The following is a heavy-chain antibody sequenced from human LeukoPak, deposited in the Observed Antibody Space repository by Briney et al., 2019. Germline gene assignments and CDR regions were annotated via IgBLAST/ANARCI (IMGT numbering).Heavy chain of an antibody. Sequence: PSETLSLTCTVSGGSISSYYWSWIRQPPGKGLEWIGYIYYSGSTNYNPSLKSRVTISVDTSKNQFSLKLSSVTAADTAVYYCARVVFAPYYYYYMDVWGKGTTVTVSS. CDR2: IYYSGST. CDR1: GGSISSYY. V-gene: IGHV4-59*01. J-gene: IGHJ6*03. D-gene: IGHD3-3*01. CDR3: ARVVFAPYYYYYMDV.